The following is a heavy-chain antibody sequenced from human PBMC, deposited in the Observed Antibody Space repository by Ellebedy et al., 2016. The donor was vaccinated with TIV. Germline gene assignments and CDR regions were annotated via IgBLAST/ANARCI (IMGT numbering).Heavy chain of an antibody. V-gene: IGHV3-23*01. CDR2: ISGSGGST. Sequence: GESLKISXAASGFTFSGYGMSWVRQAPGKGLEWVSGISGSGGSTYYADSVKGRFTISSDNSKNTLYLQMNSLRAEDTAVYYCAKDGAVRGVHDAFDIWGQGTMVTVSS. D-gene: IGHD3-10*01. J-gene: IGHJ3*02. CDR3: AKDGAVRGVHDAFDI. CDR1: GFTFSGYG.